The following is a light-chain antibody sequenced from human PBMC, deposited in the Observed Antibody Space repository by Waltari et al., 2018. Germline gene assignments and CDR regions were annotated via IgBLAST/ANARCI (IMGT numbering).Light chain of an antibody. CDR1: QGIRND. Sequence: AIQMTQSPSSLSASVGDSLTITCRASQGIRNDLGWYQQKPGKAPKLLIYAASSLQSGVPSRFSGSGSGTDFTLTISSLQPEDFATYYCLQDYNYPRTFGQGTKVEIK. V-gene: IGKV1-6*01. J-gene: IGKJ1*01. CDR2: AAS. CDR3: LQDYNYPRT.